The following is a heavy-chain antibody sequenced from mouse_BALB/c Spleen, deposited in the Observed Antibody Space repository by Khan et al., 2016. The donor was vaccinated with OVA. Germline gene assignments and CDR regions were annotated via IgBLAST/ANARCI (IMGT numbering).Heavy chain of an antibody. CDR2: ISTYTGEP. CDR1: GYTITNNG. J-gene: IGHJ4*01. Sequence: QIQLVQSGPELKKPGETVKISCKASGYTITNNGMNWGKQEPGKALKWMGWISTYTGEPTYADDFKGRFAFTLETSASTAYLQINNLKNEDTATYFCARPPHHSYVLVYWGQGTSVTVSS. CDR3: ARPPHHSYVLVY. V-gene: IGHV9-3-1*01.